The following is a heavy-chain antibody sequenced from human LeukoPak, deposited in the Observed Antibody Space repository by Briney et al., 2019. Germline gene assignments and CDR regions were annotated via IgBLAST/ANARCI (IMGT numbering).Heavy chain of an antibody. CDR1: GFTFSLYW. CDR3: ARDPASGGFDS. J-gene: IGHJ4*02. D-gene: IGHD2-15*01. Sequence: GGSLRLSCAASGFTFSLYWMNWVRRAPGKGLEWVANIKQDGSEKNYVDSVKGRFTISRDNAKNSLYLQMNSLRDEDTAVYYCARDPASGGFDSWGQGILVTVSS. CDR2: IKQDGSEK. V-gene: IGHV3-7*01.